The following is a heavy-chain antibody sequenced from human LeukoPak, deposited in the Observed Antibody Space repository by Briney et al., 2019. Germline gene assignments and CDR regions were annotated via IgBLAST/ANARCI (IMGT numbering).Heavy chain of an antibody. CDR3: ASVSYDTSLQH. J-gene: IGHJ1*01. CDR1: GGSISSGGYF. CDR2: IYYSGST. Sequence: PSQTLSLTCTVSGGSISSGGYFWSWIRQHPGKGPEWIGYIYYSGSTYYNPSLKGRVTISVDTSKNQFSLRLSSVTAADTAIYYCASVSYDTSLQHWGQGTLVTVSS. D-gene: IGHD3-22*01. V-gene: IGHV4-31*03.